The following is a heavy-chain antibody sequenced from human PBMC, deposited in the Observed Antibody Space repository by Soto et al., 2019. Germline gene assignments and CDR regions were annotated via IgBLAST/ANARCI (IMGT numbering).Heavy chain of an antibody. CDR1: GFSFRDYF. J-gene: IGHJ4*02. CDR3: ARDDYTFGVY. CDR2: IGPYSNTI. Sequence: SLRLSCAASGFSFRDYFMSWIRQAPGKGLEWVSYIGPYSNTIYYADSVKGRFTISRDDATNSLHLHMNSLTTEDTAVYYCARDDYTFGVYWGQGTPVTVSS. V-gene: IGHV3-11*01. D-gene: IGHD3-16*01.